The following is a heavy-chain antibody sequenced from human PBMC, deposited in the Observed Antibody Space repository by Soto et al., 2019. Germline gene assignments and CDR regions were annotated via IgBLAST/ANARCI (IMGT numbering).Heavy chain of an antibody. CDR3: AKTRLYDTTDYHRDGFDV. J-gene: IGHJ3*01. Sequence: EVKLLEAGGGLVQPGESLRLSCAASGFRFWTYSMSWVRQAPGKGLEWVSGISGDGSATSYADSLKGRFTVSRDNSKDTLFLHMNTLRAEDTAVYYCAKTRLYDTTDYHRDGFDVWGPGTAVTVS. CDR2: ISGDGSAT. V-gene: IGHV3-23*01. CDR1: GFRFWTYS. D-gene: IGHD3-22*01.